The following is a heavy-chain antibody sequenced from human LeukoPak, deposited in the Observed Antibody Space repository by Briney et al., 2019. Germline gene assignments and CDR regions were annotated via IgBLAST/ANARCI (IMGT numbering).Heavy chain of an antibody. CDR2: IYYSGST. D-gene: IGHD3-10*01. Sequence: SETLSLTCTVSGGSISSSSYYWGWIRQPPGKGLEWIGSIYYSGSTYYNPSLKSRVTISVDTSKNQFSLNLRSVTAADTAVYHGARAGGFTRKLDNWGQGTLGTVSS. J-gene: IGHJ4*02. CDR1: GGSISSSSYY. CDR3: ARAGGFTRKLDN. V-gene: IGHV4-39*07.